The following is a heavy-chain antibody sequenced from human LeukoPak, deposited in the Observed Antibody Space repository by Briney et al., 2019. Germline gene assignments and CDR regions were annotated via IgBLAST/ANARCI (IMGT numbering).Heavy chain of an antibody. Sequence: GASVKVSYKASGYTSTSYDINWVRQATGQGLEWMGWMNPNSGNTGYAQKFQGRVTMTRNTSVSTAYMELSSLRSEDTAVYYCARGHKGRGQFDYWGQGTLVTVSS. CDR2: MNPNSGNT. J-gene: IGHJ4*02. V-gene: IGHV1-8*01. CDR1: GYTSTSYD. CDR3: ARGHKGRGQFDY.